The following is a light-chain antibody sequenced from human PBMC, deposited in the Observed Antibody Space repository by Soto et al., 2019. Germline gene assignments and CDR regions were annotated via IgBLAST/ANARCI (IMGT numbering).Light chain of an antibody. CDR3: SSYASSSTLV. J-gene: IGLJ1*01. CDR1: SSDVGGYNF. V-gene: IGLV2-14*01. Sequence: QSVLTQPASVSGSPGQSITISCTGTSSDVGGYNFVSWYQQHPGKAPKLMIYEVNDRPSGVSNRFSGSKSGNTASLTISGLQAEDEADYYCSSYASSSTLVFGPRTKVTVL. CDR2: EVN.